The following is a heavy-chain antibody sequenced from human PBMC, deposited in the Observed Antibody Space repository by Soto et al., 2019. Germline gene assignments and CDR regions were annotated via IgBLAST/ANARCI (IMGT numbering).Heavy chain of an antibody. V-gene: IGHV3-74*03. CDR3: ARDCLGMAACFDY. CDR2: INGDGRRA. D-gene: IGHD6-13*01. Sequence: PVGSLRLSCAASGFTFGSYWMDWVRQAPGKGLEWVSRINGDGRRATYADSVKGRFTISRDNAGNTLYLQMNSLRDEDTAVYYCARDCLGMAACFDYWGQGTLVTAPQ. CDR1: GFTFGSYW. J-gene: IGHJ4*02.